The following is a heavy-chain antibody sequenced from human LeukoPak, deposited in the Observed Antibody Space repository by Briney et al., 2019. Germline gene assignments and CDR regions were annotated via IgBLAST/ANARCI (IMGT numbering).Heavy chain of an antibody. V-gene: IGHV3-30*04. D-gene: IGHD5-18*01. CDR2: ISHDGSNT. CDR1: GFTFSSYA. CDR3: ATDSGYSYGSDY. J-gene: IGHJ4*02. Sequence: GRSLRLSCAASGFTFSSYAMHWVRQAPGKGLEWVAVISHDGSNTYYADSVKGRFTISRDNSKNTLYLQMNSLRAEDTAVYYCATDSGYSYGSDYWGQGTLVTVSS.